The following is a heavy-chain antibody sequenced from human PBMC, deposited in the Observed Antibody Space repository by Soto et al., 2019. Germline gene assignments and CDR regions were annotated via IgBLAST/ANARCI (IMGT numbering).Heavy chain of an antibody. CDR1: GFTFSSYG. J-gene: IGHJ4*02. Sequence: GGSLRLSCAASGFTFSSYGMHWVRQAPGKGLEWVAVIWYDGSNKYYADSVKGRFTISRDNSKNTLYLQMNSLRAEDTALYYCARVPLRGSSGYYYFDYWGQGTLVTVSS. CDR3: ARVPLRGSSGYYYFDY. D-gene: IGHD3-22*01. CDR2: IWYDGSNK. V-gene: IGHV3-33*01.